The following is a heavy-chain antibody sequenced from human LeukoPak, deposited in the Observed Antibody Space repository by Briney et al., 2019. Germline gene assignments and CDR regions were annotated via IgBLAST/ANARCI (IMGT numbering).Heavy chain of an antibody. J-gene: IGHJ4*02. CDR1: GGSFSGYY. CDR2: INHSGST. V-gene: IGHV4-34*01. CDR3: ARKFCSSTSCYNSY. D-gene: IGHD2-2*01. Sequence: SETLSLTCAVYGGSFSGYYWSWIRQPPGKGLEWIGEINHSGSTNYNPSLKSRVTISVDTSKNQFSLKLSSVTAADTAVYYCARKFCSSTSCYNSYWGQGTLVTVSA.